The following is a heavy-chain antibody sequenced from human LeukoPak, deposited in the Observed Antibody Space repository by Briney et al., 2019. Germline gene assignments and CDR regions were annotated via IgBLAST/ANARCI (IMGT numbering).Heavy chain of an antibody. CDR1: GGSFSDYY. V-gene: IGHV4-34*01. D-gene: IGHD2-2*01. Sequence: PSETLSLTCAVYGGSFSDYYWIWMRQTPGKGLEWIGEINHSGSTNYNPSLKSRVTISVDTSKNQFSLKLSSVTAADTAVYYCARRGVVPAARGQFDYWGQGTLVTVSS. CDR2: INHSGST. J-gene: IGHJ4*02. CDR3: ARRGVVPAARGQFDY.